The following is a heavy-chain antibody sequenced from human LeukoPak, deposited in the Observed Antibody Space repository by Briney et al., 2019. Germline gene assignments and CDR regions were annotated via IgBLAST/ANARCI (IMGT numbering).Heavy chain of an antibody. CDR2: ISGSSSYI. Sequence: PGGSLRLSCAASGFTFNICGMNWVRQAPGKGLEWVSSISGSSSYIYYADSVKGRFTISRDDAKNSLYLQMNSLRVEDTAVYYCARGSEWTSGVSDYWGQGTLVTVSS. CDR3: ARGSEWTSGVSDY. V-gene: IGHV3-21*01. D-gene: IGHD3-3*01. J-gene: IGHJ4*02. CDR1: GFTFNICG.